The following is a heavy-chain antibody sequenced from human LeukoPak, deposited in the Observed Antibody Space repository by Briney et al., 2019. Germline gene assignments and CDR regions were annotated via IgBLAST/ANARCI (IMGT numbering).Heavy chain of an antibody. CDR3: ASQDSSGYNLGY. D-gene: IGHD3-22*01. CDR2: INPSGGST. J-gene: IGHJ4*02. V-gene: IGHV1-46*03. Sequence: ASVKVSCKASGYTFTSYYMHWVRRAPGQGLEWMGIINPSGGSTSYAQKFQGRVTMTRDTSTSTVYMELSSLRSEDTAVYDCASQDSSGYNLGYWGQGTLVTVSS. CDR1: GYTFTSYY.